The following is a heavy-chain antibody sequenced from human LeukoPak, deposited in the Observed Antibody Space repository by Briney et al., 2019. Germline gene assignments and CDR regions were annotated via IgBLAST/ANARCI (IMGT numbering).Heavy chain of an antibody. CDR3: ARGGDILTGRNDY. CDR1: GGSISSGDYY. V-gene: IGHV4-30-4*01. CDR2: ISYSGST. Sequence: PSETLSLTCTVSGGSISSGDYYWSWIRQPPGKGLEWIGYISYSGSTYSNPSLKSRVTISIDTSKNQFSLKLNSVTAADTAVYYCARGGDILTGRNDYWGQGTLVTVSS. J-gene: IGHJ4*02. D-gene: IGHD3-9*01.